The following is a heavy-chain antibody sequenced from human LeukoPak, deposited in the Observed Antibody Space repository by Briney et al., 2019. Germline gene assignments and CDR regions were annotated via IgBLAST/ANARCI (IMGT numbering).Heavy chain of an antibody. Sequence: PGGSLRLSCAASGFTFSSYGMHWVRQAPGKGLEWVAVIWYDGSNKYYADSVKGRFTISRDNSKNTLYLQMNSLRAEDTAVYYCARDPIAARSYFDYWGQGTLVTVSS. D-gene: IGHD6-6*01. V-gene: IGHV3-33*01. CDR2: IWYDGSNK. J-gene: IGHJ4*02. CDR1: GFTFSSYG. CDR3: ARDPIAARSYFDY.